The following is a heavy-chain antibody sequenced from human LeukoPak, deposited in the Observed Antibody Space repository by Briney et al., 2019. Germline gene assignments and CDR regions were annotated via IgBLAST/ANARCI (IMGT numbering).Heavy chain of an antibody. V-gene: IGHV4-59*01. CDR2: IYYIGRT. J-gene: IGHJ4*02. Sequence: SETLSLTCTVSGGSISSYYWSWIRQPPGKGLEWIGYIYYIGRTNYNPSLKSRVTISVDTSKNQFSLMLTSVTAADTAVYYCARGPPPDFDYWGQGTLVTVSS. CDR3: ARGPPPDFDY. CDR1: GGSISSYY.